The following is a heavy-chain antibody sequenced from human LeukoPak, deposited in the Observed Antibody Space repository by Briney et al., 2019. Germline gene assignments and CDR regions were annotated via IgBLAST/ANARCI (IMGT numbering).Heavy chain of an antibody. V-gene: IGHV3-30*18. CDR3: AKSAYYDSSGFYREYYFDY. CDR1: KFTFSNYG. D-gene: IGHD3-22*01. Sequence: GGSLRLSCTASKFTFSNYGMQWVRQAPGKGLEWVAVVSSDGGTKYYADSVKGRFTISRGNTKNTLYLQMNSLRAEDTAVYYCAKSAYYDSSGFYREYYFDYWGQGTLVTVSS. CDR2: VSSDGGTK. J-gene: IGHJ4*02.